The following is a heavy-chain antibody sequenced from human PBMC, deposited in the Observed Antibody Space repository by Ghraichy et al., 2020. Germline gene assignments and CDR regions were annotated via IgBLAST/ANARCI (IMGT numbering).Heavy chain of an antibody. D-gene: IGHD3-3*01. CDR1: GFTFSSYA. J-gene: IGHJ5*02. CDR3: ANQFQLRFLEWLS. CDR2: ISGSGGST. V-gene: IGHV3-23*01. Sequence: GGSLRLSCAASGFTFSSYAMSWVRQAPGKGLEWVSAISGSGGSTYYADSVKGRFTISRDNSKNTLYLQMNSLRAEDTAVYYCANQFQLRFLEWLSWGQGTLVTVSS.